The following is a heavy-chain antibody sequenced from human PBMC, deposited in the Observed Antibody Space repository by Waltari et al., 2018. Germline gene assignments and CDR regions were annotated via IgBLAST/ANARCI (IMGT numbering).Heavy chain of an antibody. V-gene: IGHV1-18*01. Sequence: QVQLVQSGAEVKKPGASVQVSCKASGYTFTRYGISWVRQAPGQGLEWMGWISAYNGNTNYAQKLQGRVTMTTDKSTSTAYMELRSLGSDDTAVYYCAREGRAAAELDYWGQGTLVTVSS. CDR3: AREGRAAAELDY. CDR1: GYTFTRYG. J-gene: IGHJ4*02. CDR2: ISAYNGNT. D-gene: IGHD6-13*01.